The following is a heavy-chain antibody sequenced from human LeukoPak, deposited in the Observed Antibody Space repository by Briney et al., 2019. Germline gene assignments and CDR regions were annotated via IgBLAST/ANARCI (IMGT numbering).Heavy chain of an antibody. V-gene: IGHV1-8*01. CDR1: GYTFTSYD. CDR3: ARGRGSGWFLSLRRNWFDP. Sequence: GASVKVSCKASGYTFTSYDINWVRQATGQGLEWMGWMNPNSGNTGYAQKFQGRVTMTRNTSISTAYMELSSLRSGDTAVYYCARGRGSGWFLSLRRNWFDPWGQGTLVTVSS. J-gene: IGHJ5*02. CDR2: MNPNSGNT. D-gene: IGHD6-19*01.